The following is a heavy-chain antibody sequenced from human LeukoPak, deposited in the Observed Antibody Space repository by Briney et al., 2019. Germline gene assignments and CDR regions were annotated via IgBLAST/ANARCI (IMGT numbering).Heavy chain of an antibody. Sequence: GSLRLSCVASGFTFSSYWMHWVRQAPGKELEWIGSIYYSGSTYYNPSLKSRVTISVDTSKNQFSLKLSSVTAADTAVYYCARHGTARDIVVVPAAFDPWGQGTLVTVSS. J-gene: IGHJ5*02. CDR2: IYYSGST. CDR3: ARHGTARDIVVVPAAFDP. D-gene: IGHD2-2*01. CDR1: GFTFSSYW. V-gene: IGHV4-39*01.